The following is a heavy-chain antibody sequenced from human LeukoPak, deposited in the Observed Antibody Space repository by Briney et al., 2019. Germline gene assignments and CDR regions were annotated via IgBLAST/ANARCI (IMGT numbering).Heavy chain of an antibody. CDR1: GFTFSSYG. CDR2: IRYDGSNK. V-gene: IGHV3-30*02. J-gene: IGHJ6*03. CDR3: AKGGGWEVQYYYYYMDV. Sequence: GGSLRLSCAASGFTFSSYGMHWVRQAPGKGLEWVAFIRYDGSNKYYADSVKGRFTISRDNSKNTLYLQMNSLRAEDTAVYYCAKGGGWEVQYYYYYMDVWGKGTTVTISS. D-gene: IGHD1-26*01.